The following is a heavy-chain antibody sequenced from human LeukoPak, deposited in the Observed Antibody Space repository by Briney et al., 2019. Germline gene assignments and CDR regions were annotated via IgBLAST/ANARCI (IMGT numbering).Heavy chain of an antibody. Sequence: SETLSLTCAVSGYSISSGYYWGWIRQPPGKGLEWNGSIYHSGSTYYNPSLKSRVTISVDTSKNQFSLKLSSVTAADTAVYYCARGVILDYWGQGTLVTVSS. J-gene: IGHJ4*02. V-gene: IGHV4-38-2*01. D-gene: IGHD3-16*02. CDR3: ARGVILDY. CDR2: IYHSGST. CDR1: GYSISSGYY.